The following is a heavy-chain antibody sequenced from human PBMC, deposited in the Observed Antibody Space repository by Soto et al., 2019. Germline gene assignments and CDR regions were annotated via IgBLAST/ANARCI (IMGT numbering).Heavy chain of an antibody. D-gene: IGHD3-3*01. CDR1: GGSISSYY. CDR2: IYYSGST. CDR3: VSSFGEDFWSGYLDY. Sequence: QVQLQESGPGLVKPSETLSLTCTVSGGSISSYYWSWIRQPPGKGLEWIGYIYYSGSTNYNPSLKSRVTISVDTSKNQFSLKLSSVTAADTAVYYCVSSFGEDFWSGYLDYWGQGTLVTVSS. J-gene: IGHJ4*02. V-gene: IGHV4-59*01.